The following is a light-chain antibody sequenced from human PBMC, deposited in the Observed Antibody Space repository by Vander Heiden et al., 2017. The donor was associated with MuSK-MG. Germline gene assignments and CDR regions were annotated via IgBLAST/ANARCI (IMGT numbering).Light chain of an antibody. Sequence: DIQLTQSPSFLSASVGDRVTITCRASQGISSYLAWYQQKPGKAPKLLIYAASTLQSGVPSRFIGSGYGTAFTLTISSRQPEDFAAYYCQQHNSYSSLTFGGGTKVEIK. CDR3: QQHNSYSSLT. CDR1: QGISSY. J-gene: IGKJ4*01. V-gene: IGKV1-9*01. CDR2: AAS.